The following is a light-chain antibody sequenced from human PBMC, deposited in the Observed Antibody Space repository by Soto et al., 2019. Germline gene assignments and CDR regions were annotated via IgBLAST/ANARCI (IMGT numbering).Light chain of an antibody. CDR2: GAY. V-gene: IGKV3-20*01. Sequence: EMVCTQSRATLSLSPGERATVCCRASQSVSSYLACYQQQPGQAHRLIIYGAYSRATGIPDTFSGSGSGTDFTLTISRLEPEDFAVYYCQKSGSSPPLPFGTGNQVDIK. J-gene: IGKJ3*01. CDR3: QKSGSSPPLP. CDR1: QSVSSY.